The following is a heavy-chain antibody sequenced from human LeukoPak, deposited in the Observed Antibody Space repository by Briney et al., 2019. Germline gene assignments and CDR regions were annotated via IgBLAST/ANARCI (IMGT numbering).Heavy chain of an antibody. CDR1: GYTFTSYA. J-gene: IGHJ3*02. Sequence: ASVKVPCKASGYTFTSYAMNWVRQAPGQGLEWMGWINTNTGNPTYAQGFTGRFVFSLDTSVSTAYLQISSLKAEDTAVYYCARAWSGSYYVAFDIWGQGTMVTVSS. V-gene: IGHV7-4-1*02. D-gene: IGHD1-26*01. CDR3: ARAWSGSYYVAFDI. CDR2: INTNTGNP.